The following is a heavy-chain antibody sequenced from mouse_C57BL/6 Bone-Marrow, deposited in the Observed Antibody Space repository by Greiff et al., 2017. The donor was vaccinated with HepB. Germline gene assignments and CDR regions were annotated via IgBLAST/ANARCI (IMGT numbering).Heavy chain of an antibody. V-gene: IGHV1-19*01. CDR2: INPYNGGT. J-gene: IGHJ2*01. D-gene: IGHD1-1*01. CDR3: ARDGYGSSYDFDY. CDR1: GYTFTDYY. Sequence: VQLQQSGPVLVKPGASVKMSCKASGYTFTDYYMNWVKQSHGKSLEWIGVINPYNGGTSYNQKFKGKATLTVDKSSSTAYMELNSLTSEDSAVYYCARDGYGSSYDFDYWGQGTTLTVSS.